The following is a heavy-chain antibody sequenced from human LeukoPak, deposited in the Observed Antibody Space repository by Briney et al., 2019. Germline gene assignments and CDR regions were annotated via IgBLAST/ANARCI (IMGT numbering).Heavy chain of an antibody. D-gene: IGHD6-13*01. V-gene: IGHV1-58*02. J-gene: IGHJ4*02. CDR2: IVVGSANT. CDR3: AADLQAAGDLDY. Sequence: ASVKVSCKASGFTFTNSAMHWARQARGQRLEWIGWIVVGSANTNYAQKFQERVTITRDMSTSTAYMELSSLRSEDTAVYYCAADLQAAGDLDYWGQGTLVTVSS. CDR1: GFTFTNSA.